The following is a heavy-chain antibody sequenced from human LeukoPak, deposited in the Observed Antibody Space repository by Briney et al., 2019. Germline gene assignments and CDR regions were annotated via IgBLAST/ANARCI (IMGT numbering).Heavy chain of an antibody. V-gene: IGHV4-34*01. CDR3: ARGSSWAMAY. Sequence: KPSETLSLTCAVYGGSFSGYYWSWIRQPPGKGLEWIGEINHSGSTNYNPSLKSRVTISVGTSKNQFSLKLSSVTAADTAVYYCARGSSWAMAYWGQGTLVTVSS. J-gene: IGHJ4*02. CDR1: GGSFSGYY. CDR2: INHSGST. D-gene: IGHD5-18*01.